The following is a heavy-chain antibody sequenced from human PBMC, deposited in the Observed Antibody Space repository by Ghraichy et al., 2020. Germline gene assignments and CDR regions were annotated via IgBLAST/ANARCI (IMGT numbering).Heavy chain of an antibody. V-gene: IGHV3-53*05. CDR1: GFTVSSDH. CDR2: IYNAAAGGDA. Sequence: ESLNISCAASGFTVSSDHMYWVRQAPGKGLEWVSVIYNAAAGGDAHHADSLKGRFTISRDNSKNTLYLQMNSLTTADTAIYYCARDPGLTNGPDVWGQGTAVIVSS. D-gene: IGHD1/OR15-1a*01. CDR3: ARDPGLTNGPDV. J-gene: IGHJ6*02.